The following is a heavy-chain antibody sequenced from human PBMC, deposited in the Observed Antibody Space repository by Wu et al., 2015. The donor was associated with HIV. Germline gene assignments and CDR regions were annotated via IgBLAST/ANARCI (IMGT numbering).Heavy chain of an antibody. CDR1: GGTFSSYA. CDR3: AREWGSGSSGWPTRTRNPDAFDI. D-gene: IGHD6-19*01. V-gene: IGHV1-69*05. J-gene: IGHJ3*02. CDR2: IIPIFGTA. Sequence: QVQLVQSGAEVKKPGSSVKVSCKASGGTFSSYAISWVRQAPGQGLEWMGGIIPIFGTANYAQKFQGRVTITTDESTSTAYMELSSLRSEDTAVYYCAREWGSGSSGWPTRTRNPDAFDIWGQGTMVTVSS.